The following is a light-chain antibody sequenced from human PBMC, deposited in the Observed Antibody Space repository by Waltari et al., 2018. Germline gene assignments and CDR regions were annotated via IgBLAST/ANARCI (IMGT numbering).Light chain of an antibody. CDR1: SSAVGSHNR. V-gene: IGLV2-11*01. Sequence: QSALTQPRSVSGSPGQSVTLPCTGASSAVGSHNRVPWYPQPPGTAPKLIIHDVDKRPSGVPDRFSGSKSGNTASLTISGLQGEDEADYYCCSYAGRYTWVFGGGTKLTVL. J-gene: IGLJ3*02. CDR3: CSYAGRYTWV. CDR2: DVD.